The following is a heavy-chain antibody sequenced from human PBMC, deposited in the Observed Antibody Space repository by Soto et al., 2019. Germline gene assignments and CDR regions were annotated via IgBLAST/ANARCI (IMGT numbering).Heavy chain of an antibody. CDR1: GGSISSYY. Sequence: QVQLQESCPGLVKPSETLSLTCTVSGGSISSYYWSWIRQPPVKGLEWIGYIYYSGSTNYNPSLKSRVTISVDTSKNQFSLTLSSVTAADTAVYYCARFNWYFDLWGRGTLVTVSS. J-gene: IGHJ2*01. V-gene: IGHV4-59*08. CDR2: IYYSGST. CDR3: ARFNWYFDL.